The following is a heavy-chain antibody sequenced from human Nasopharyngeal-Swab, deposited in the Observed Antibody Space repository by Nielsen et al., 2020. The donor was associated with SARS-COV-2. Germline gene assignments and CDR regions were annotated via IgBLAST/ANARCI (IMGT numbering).Heavy chain of an antibody. J-gene: IGHJ4*02. CDR1: GDSITASY. Sequence: SETLSLTCTVSGDSITASYWSWIRQSPGKGLEWIGYIYYSGETNYNPSLKSRLTMSLDMSKNQITLNLRSVTAADTAVYFCARSTYYFGAGSSYNYYFDNWGQGTLVTVSS. D-gene: IGHD3-10*01. CDR3: ARSTYYFGAGSSYNYYFDN. CDR2: IYYSGET. V-gene: IGHV4-59*08.